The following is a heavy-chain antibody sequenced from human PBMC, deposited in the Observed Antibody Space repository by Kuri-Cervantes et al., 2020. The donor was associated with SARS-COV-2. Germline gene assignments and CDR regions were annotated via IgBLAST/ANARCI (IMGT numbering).Heavy chain of an antibody. CDR1: GGTFNNQC. D-gene: IGHD3-10*01. V-gene: IGHV1-69*13. CDR2: IIPMFGTV. Sequence: SVKVSCKASGGTFNNQCISWVRQAPGQGLEWMGGIIPMFGTVKYAQKFQGRLTVTADDSTSIAYMELSSLSSEDTAAYYCGRGRLRGVPNYYYYYMEVWGKGTTVTVSS. J-gene: IGHJ6*03. CDR3: GRGRLRGVPNYYYYYMEV.